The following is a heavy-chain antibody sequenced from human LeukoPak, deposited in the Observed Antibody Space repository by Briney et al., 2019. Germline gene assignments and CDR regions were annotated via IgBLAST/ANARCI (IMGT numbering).Heavy chain of an antibody. CDR2: IIPILGIA. J-gene: IGHJ4*02. CDR1: GGTFSSYT. D-gene: IGHD1-26*01. Sequence: SVKVSCKASGGTFSSYTISWVRQAPGQGLEWMGRIIPILGIANYAQKFQGRVTITADKSTSTAYMELSSLRSEDTAVYYCARHPLYSGSYFNWGQGTLVTVSS. CDR3: ARHPLYSGSYFN. V-gene: IGHV1-69*02.